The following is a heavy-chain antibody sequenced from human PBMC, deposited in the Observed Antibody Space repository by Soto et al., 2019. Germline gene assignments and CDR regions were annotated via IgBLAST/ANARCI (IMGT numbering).Heavy chain of an antibody. CDR1: GFTFSSYG. Sequence: GGSLRLSCAASGFTFSSYGMHWVRQAPGKGLEWVAVISYDGSNKYYADSVKGRFTISRDNSKNTLYLQMNSLRAEDTAVYYCAKDRAGSGWDYYMDVWGKGTTVTVSS. J-gene: IGHJ6*03. V-gene: IGHV3-30*18. CDR2: ISYDGSNK. D-gene: IGHD6-19*01. CDR3: AKDRAGSGWDYYMDV.